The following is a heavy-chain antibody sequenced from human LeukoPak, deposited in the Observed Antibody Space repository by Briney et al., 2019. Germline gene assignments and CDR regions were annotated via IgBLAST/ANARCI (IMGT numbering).Heavy chain of an antibody. Sequence: ASVKVSCKASGYTFTSYYMHWVRQAPGQGLEWMGIINPSGGSTSYAQKFQGRVTMTRDMSTSTVYMELSSLRSEDTAVYYCARERYCSSTSCYTADYYYYMDVWGKGITVTVSS. D-gene: IGHD2-2*02. V-gene: IGHV1-46*01. CDR3: ARERYCSSTSCYTADYYYYMDV. CDR2: INPSGGST. J-gene: IGHJ6*03. CDR1: GYTFTSYY.